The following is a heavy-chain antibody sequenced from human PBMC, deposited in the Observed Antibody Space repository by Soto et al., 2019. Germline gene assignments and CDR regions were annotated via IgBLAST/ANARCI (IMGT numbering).Heavy chain of an antibody. CDR2: IYYSGST. CDR1: GGSISSYY. Sequence: PSETLSLTCTVSGGSISSYYWSWIRQPPGKGLEWIGYIYYSGSTNYNPTLKSRVTISVDTSKNQFSLKLSSVTAADTAVYYCARGSAYDSIDYWGQGTLVTVSS. D-gene: IGHD3-22*01. CDR3: ARGSAYDSIDY. J-gene: IGHJ4*02. V-gene: IGHV4-59*01.